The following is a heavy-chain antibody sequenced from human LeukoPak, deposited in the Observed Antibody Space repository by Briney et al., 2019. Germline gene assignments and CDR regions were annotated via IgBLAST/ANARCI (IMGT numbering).Heavy chain of an antibody. V-gene: IGHV3-30*02. Sequence: PGGSLTLSCAASGFTFSSYGMHWVRQAPGKGLEWVAFIRYDGSNKYYADSVKGRFTISRDNSKNTLYLQMNSLRAEDTAVYYCARIEGSPYAFDIWGQGTMVTVSS. CDR3: ARIEGSPYAFDI. J-gene: IGHJ3*02. CDR2: IRYDGSNK. CDR1: GFTFSSYG.